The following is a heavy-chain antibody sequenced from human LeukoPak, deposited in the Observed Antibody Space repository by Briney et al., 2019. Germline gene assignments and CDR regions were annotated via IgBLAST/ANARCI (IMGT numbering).Heavy chain of an antibody. Sequence: ASVKVSCKASGYPFTNYAMNWVRQAPGQGLEWMGWIHPSTGNPTYAQGFTGRFVFSLDISVSTTYLQISSLKAEDTAVYYCARAYQRLGGLSLLDYWGQGTLVTVSS. CDR3: ARAYQRLGGLSLLDY. CDR2: IHPSTGNP. D-gene: IGHD3-16*02. J-gene: IGHJ4*02. V-gene: IGHV7-4-1*02. CDR1: GYPFTNYA.